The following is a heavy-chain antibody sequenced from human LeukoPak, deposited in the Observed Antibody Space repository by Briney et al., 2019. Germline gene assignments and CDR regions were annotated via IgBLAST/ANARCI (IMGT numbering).Heavy chain of an antibody. CDR2: IRYDGSNK. V-gene: IGHV3-30*02. D-gene: IGHD3-22*01. CDR1: GFTFSSYG. J-gene: IGHJ3*02. Sequence: GGSLRLSCAASGFTFSSYGMHWVRQAPGKGLEWVAFIRYDGSNKYYADSVKGRFTISRDNSKNTLYLQMNSLRAEDTAVYYCAKSEVYYYELNAFDIWGQGTMVTVSS. CDR3: AKSEVYYYELNAFDI.